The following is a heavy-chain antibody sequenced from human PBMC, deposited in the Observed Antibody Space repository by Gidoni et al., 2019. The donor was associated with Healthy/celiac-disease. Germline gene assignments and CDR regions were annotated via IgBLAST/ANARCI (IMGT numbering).Heavy chain of an antibody. CDR2: IKQDGSEK. CDR3: ARDAVVAALNWFDP. J-gene: IGHJ5*02. D-gene: IGHD2-15*01. Sequence: EVQLVESGGGLVQPGGSLRLSCAAYGFTFSSYWMSWVRQAPGKGLEWVANIKQDGSEKYYVDSVKGRFTISRDNAKNSLYLQMNSLRAEDTAVYYCARDAVVAALNWFDPWGQGTLVTVSS. CDR1: GFTFSSYW. V-gene: IGHV3-7*01.